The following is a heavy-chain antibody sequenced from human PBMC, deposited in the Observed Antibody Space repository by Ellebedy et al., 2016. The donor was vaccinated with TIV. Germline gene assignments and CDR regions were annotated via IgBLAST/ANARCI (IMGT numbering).Heavy chain of an antibody. V-gene: IGHV1-2*02. CDR1: GYTFTDYY. CDR3: ASAVMIPAPNT. D-gene: IGHD3-16*01. Sequence: AASVKVSCKASGYTFTDYYMHWVRQAPGQGLEWMGWIDPNSCDTNYAQKFQGRVTMTRDPSISTTYMDLSRLRSDDTAVYYCASAVMIPAPNTWGQGTLVTVSS. CDR2: IDPNSCDT. J-gene: IGHJ5*02.